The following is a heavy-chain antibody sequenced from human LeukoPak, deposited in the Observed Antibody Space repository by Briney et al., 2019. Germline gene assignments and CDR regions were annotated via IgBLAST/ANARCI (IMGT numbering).Heavy chain of an antibody. D-gene: IGHD2-2*01. V-gene: IGHV3-23*01. J-gene: IGHJ4*02. CDR2: ISGSGGST. CDR3: AIASEYCSSTSCWRY. CDR1: GFTFSSYA. Sequence: PGGSLRLSCAASGFTFSSYAMSWVRQAPGKGLEWVSAISGSGGSTYYADSVKGRFTISRDNSKNTLYLQMNSLRAEDTAVYYCAIASEYCSSTSCWRYWGQGTLVTVSS.